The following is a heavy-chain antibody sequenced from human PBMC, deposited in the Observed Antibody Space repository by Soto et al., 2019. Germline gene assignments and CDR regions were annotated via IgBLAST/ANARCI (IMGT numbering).Heavy chain of an antibody. Sequence: PGESLKISCKGSGYSFTSYWIGWVRRMPGNGLEWMGIIYPVDSDTRYSPSFQGQVTISAAKSISTAYLQWSSLKAPDTAMYYCASSSKGAARRRYYYGMDVWGKGTTVTVST. CDR1: GYSFTSYW. CDR2: IYPVDSDT. CDR3: ASSSKGAARRRYYYGMDV. V-gene: IGHV5-51*01. D-gene: IGHD6-6*01. J-gene: IGHJ6*04.